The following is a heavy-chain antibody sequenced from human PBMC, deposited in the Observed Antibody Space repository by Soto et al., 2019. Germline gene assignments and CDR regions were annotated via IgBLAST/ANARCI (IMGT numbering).Heavy chain of an antibody. CDR1: GGSISSYY. J-gene: IGHJ6*02. V-gene: IGHV4-59*01. CDR2: IYYCGST. CDR3: AREVSGYYAMDV. Sequence: QVQLQESGPGLVKPSETLSLTCTVSGGSISSYYWSWIRQPPGKGLEWIGYIYYCGSTNYNPSLKSRVTISVDTSKTQFPLKLSSVTAADTAVYYCAREVSGYYAMDVWGQGTTVTVSS. D-gene: IGHD1-20*01.